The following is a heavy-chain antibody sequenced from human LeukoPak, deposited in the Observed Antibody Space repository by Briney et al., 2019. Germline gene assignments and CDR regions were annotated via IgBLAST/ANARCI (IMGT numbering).Heavy chain of an antibody. J-gene: IGHJ4*02. D-gene: IGHD4-17*01. V-gene: IGHV4-59*08. CDR2: IYSSGST. CDR1: GGSISEYY. Sequence: SETLSLTCTVSGGSISEYYWIGIRQPPGRGLEWIGSIYSSGSTNYNPSLKSRVTISVDTSKNQFSLKLSSVTAADTAVYYCARRSSAVTFDYWGLGTLVTVSS. CDR3: ARRSSAVTFDY.